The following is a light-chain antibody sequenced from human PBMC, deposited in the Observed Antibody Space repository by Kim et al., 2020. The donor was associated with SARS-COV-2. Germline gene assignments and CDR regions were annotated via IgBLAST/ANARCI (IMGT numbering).Light chain of an antibody. J-gene: IGLJ2*01. CDR2: QDN. V-gene: IGLV1-47*01. CDR3: ATWDDSLRGIV. CDR1: SPNIGSNY. Sequence: ELTQPPSVSGTPGQRVTISCSGSSPNIGSNYVYWYQQLPGTAPKLLIFQDNQRPPGVPDRFSGSRSGTSASLAISDLRSDDEAEYHCATWDDSLRGIVFGGGTQLTVL.